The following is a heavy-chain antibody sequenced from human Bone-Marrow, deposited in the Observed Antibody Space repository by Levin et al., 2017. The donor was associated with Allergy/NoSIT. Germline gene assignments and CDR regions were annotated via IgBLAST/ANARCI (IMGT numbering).Heavy chain of an antibody. CDR2: INWNGGRT. Sequence: GGSLRLSCAASGFTYDNYAMYWVRLAPGKGLEWVSSINWNGGRTDYADSVKGRFTISRDNAKNFLYLQMNSLRVDDTAFYYCARDGSGGFYNGWFDPWGQGTLVTVSA. CDR1: GFTYDNYA. D-gene: IGHD3-10*01. CDR3: ARDGSGGFYNGWFDP. V-gene: IGHV3-20*04. J-gene: IGHJ5*02.